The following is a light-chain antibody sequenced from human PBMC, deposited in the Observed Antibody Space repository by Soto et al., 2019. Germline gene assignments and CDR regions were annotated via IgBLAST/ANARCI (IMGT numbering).Light chain of an antibody. Sequence: EIVLTQSPTTLSLSPGERVTLSCRASQSVGSYLAWYQQRPGQAPRLLIYDTSNRATDIPARFSGSGSGTDFTLTISSLEPEDFAVYYCQQRVNGLTFGGGTKVDIK. CDR3: QQRVNGLT. CDR1: QSVGSY. CDR2: DTS. V-gene: IGKV3-11*01. J-gene: IGKJ4*01.